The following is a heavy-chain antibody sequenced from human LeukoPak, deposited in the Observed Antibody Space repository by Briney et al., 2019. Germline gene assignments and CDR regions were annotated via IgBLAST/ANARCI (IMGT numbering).Heavy chain of an antibody. V-gene: IGHV4-4*07. D-gene: IGHD3-3*01. J-gene: IGHJ4*02. CDR2: IYTTGST. Sequence: SETLSLTCTVSGGSISGYYWSWIRQPAGKGLEWIGRIYTTGSTNYSPSLKSRVTMSVDTSKNQFSLKLSSVTAADTAVYYCARVASGYYGSAYFDYWGQGTLVTVSS. CDR1: GGSISGYY. CDR3: ARVASGYYGSAYFDY.